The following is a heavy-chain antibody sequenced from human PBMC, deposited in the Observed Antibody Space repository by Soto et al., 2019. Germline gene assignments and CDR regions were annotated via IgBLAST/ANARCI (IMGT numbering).Heavy chain of an antibody. CDR2: IYSSGST. CDR1: VGSVSIDTHY. Sequence: SETLSLSCTVSVGSVSIDTHYWSWSRQPPGKRLEWIGFIYSSGSTNYSPSRKSRVTMSVDKSKNQFSLKLRSVIVADTAVYHCARFVRSCSGNTCYTRSDVWGK. V-gene: IGHV4-61*01. J-gene: IGHJ6*03. D-gene: IGHD2-15*01. CDR3: ARFVRSCSGNTCYTRSDV.